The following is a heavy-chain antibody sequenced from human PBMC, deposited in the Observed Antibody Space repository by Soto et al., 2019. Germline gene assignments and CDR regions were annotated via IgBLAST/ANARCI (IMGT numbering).Heavy chain of an antibody. V-gene: IGHV4-30-2*01. J-gene: IGHJ6*02. CDR3: ASGPPHAV. CDR1: GGSISSGGYS. CDR2: IYHSGST. Sequence: QLQLQESGSGLVKPSQTLSLTCAVSGGSISSGGYSWSWIRQPPGKGLEWIGYIYHSGSTYYNPSLKRRLTKSVDRPKNQFSLKLISVTAADTAVYDCASGPPHAVWAQGTTVTVSS.